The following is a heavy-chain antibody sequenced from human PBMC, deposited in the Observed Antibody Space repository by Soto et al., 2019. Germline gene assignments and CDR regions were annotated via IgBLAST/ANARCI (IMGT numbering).Heavy chain of an antibody. CDR2: FYYSGST. CDR1: GGSISSDDYY. V-gene: IGHV4-30-4*01. Sequence: SETLSLTCTVSGGSISSDDYYWSWIRQPPGKGLEWIGYFYYSGSTYYNPSLRSRVTISVDTPKNQFSLKLRSVTAADTAVSFCAREGAKHYDFGSGYPLVPWDVWGQLTTVTVSS. J-gene: IGHJ6*02. CDR3: AREGAKHYDFGSGYPLVPWDV. D-gene: IGHD3-3*01.